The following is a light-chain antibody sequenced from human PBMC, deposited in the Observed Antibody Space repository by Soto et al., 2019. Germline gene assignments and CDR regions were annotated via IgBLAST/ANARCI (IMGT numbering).Light chain of an antibody. CDR1: QSISSY. V-gene: IGKV1-39*01. CDR2: AAS. J-gene: IGKJ1*01. CDR3: QQSYSTPVT. Sequence: DIQMTQSPSSLSASVGDRVTTTCRASQSISSYLNWYQQKPGKAPKLLIYAASSLQSGVPSRFSGSGFWTDFTFIISSFQPEDFATYYWQQSYSTPVTFGQGTKVDIK.